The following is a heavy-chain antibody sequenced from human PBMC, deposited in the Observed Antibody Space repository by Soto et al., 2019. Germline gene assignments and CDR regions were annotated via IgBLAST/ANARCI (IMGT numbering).Heavy chain of an antibody. V-gene: IGHV1-46*01. CDR3: ARIAIYDSSGYWSWFDP. CDR1: GYTFTSYY. Sequence: GASVKVSCKASGYTFTSYYMHWVRQAPGQGLGWMGIINPSGGSTSYAQKFQGRVTMTRDTSTSTVYMELSSLRSEDTAVYYCARIAIYDSSGYWSWFDPWGQGTLVTVSS. J-gene: IGHJ5*02. CDR2: INPSGGST. D-gene: IGHD3-22*01.